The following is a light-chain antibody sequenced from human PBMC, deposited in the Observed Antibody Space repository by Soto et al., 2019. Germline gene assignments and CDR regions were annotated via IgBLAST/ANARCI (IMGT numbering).Light chain of an antibody. CDR2: EVT. V-gene: IGLV2-23*02. CDR1: SSDVGPYNL. Sequence: QSALTQSASVSGSPGQSITISCTGTSSDVGPYNLVSWYQQHPGKAPKLIIYEVTERPSGVSNRFSGSKSGNTASLTISGLQADDEADYYRCSYAGPNTFVFGLGTKVTVL. J-gene: IGLJ1*01. CDR3: CSYAGPNTFV.